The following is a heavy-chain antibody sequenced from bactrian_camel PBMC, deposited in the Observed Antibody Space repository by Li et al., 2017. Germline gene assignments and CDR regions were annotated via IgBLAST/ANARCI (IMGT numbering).Heavy chain of an antibody. D-gene: IGHD6*01. CDR3: ATHGLKDSWFVVVAGAGLGY. CDR1: GITFSRHD. J-gene: IGHJ4*01. V-gene: IGHV3S40*01. Sequence: VQLVESGGGLVQPGESLRLSCVASGITFSRHDMSWVRQAPGKEVEWVAGITSLPSLFRAASYADSVKGRFTISRDNAKNTVYLQMNSLKSGDTALYYCATHGLKDSWFVVVAGAGLGYWGQGTQVTVS. CDR2: ITSLPSLFRAA.